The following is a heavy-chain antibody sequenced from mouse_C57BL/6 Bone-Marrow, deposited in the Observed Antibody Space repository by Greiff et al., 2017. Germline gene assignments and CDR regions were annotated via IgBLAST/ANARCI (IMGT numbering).Heavy chain of an antibody. CDR2: IYPRDGST. J-gene: IGHJ1*03. V-gene: IGHV1-85*01. CDR1: GYTFTSYD. D-gene: IGHD1-1*01. Sequence: QVQLQQSGPELVKPGASVKLSCKASGYTFTSYDINWVKQRPGQGLEWIGWIYPRDGSTKYNEKFKGKATLTVDTSSSTAYMERHSLTSEDSAVYFCARDYGSSYWYFDVWGTGTTVTVSS. CDR3: ARDYGSSYWYFDV.